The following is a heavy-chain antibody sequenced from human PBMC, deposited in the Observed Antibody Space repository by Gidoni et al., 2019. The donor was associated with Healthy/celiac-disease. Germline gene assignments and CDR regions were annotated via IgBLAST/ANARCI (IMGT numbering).Heavy chain of an antibody. D-gene: IGHD2-15*01. J-gene: IGHJ4*02. CDR1: VFTFGSYA. V-gene: IGHV3-49*03. CDR2: IRSKAYGGTT. CDR3: TRVVVVVAAAFDY. Sequence: EVQLVESGGGLLQPGRSLRLTCTASVFTFGSYAMSWFRQAPGKGLEWVGLIRSKAYGGTTEYAASVKGRFTISRDDSKSIAYLKMNSLKTEDTAGYYCTRVVVVVAAAFDYWGQGTLVTVSS.